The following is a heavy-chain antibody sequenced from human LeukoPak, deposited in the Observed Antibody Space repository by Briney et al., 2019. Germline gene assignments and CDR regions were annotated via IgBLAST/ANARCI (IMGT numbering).Heavy chain of an antibody. Sequence: SVKVSCKASGGTFSSYAISWVRQAPGQGLEWMGGIIPIFGTANYAQKFQGRVTITADESTSTAYMELSSLRSEDTAVYYCVRDSGSYGYWWFDPWGQGTLVTVSS. J-gene: IGHJ5*02. CDR3: VRDSGSYGYWWFDP. CDR2: IIPIFGTA. V-gene: IGHV1-69*13. CDR1: GGTFSSYA. D-gene: IGHD5-18*01.